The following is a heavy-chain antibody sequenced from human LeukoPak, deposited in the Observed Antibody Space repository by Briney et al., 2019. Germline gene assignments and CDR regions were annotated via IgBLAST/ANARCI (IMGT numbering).Heavy chain of an antibody. Sequence: SQTLSLTCAISGDSVSSNGASWNWIRQSPSRGLEWLGRTYYRSQQWHSDYAPSVKGRITLNPDTSKNQFSRQLNSMTPEDTALYYCGRETDFGVVTNWGQGTLVTVSS. CDR3: GRETDFGVVTN. CDR2: TYYRSQQWHS. V-gene: IGHV6-1*01. D-gene: IGHD3-3*01. J-gene: IGHJ4*02. CDR1: GDSVSSNGAS.